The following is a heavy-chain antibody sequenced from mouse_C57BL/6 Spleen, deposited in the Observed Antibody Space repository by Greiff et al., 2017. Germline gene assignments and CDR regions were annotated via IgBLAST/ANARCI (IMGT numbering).Heavy chain of an antibody. CDR3: TRASLITTVRAHWYFDV. D-gene: IGHD1-1*01. CDR2: IDPETGGT. J-gene: IGHJ1*03. V-gene: IGHV1-15*01. Sequence: VQGVESGAELVRPGASVTLSCKASGSTFTDYEMHWVTQTPVHGLEWIGAIDPETGGTAYNQTFKGKAILTADNSSSTAYIELRSLTSEDSAVYYCTRASLITTVRAHWYFDVWGTGTTVTVSS. CDR1: GSTFTDYE.